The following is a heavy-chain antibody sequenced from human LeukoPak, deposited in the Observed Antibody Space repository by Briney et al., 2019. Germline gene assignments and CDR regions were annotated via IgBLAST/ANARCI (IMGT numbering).Heavy chain of an antibody. Sequence: PGGSLRLSCAASGFTFSSYAMSWVRQAPGKGLEWVSAISGSGGSADYTDSVKGRFTISRDNSKNTLFLQMNSLRVEDTAVYYCAKDDNYYESSGYPVAAYWGQGTLVTVSS. CDR3: AKDDNYYESSGYPVAAY. J-gene: IGHJ4*02. CDR2: ISGSGGSA. CDR1: GFTFSSYA. V-gene: IGHV3-23*01. D-gene: IGHD3-22*01.